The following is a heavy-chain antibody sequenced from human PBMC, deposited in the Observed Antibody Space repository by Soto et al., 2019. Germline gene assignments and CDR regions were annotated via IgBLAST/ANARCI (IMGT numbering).Heavy chain of an antibody. V-gene: IGHV1-69*13. CDR1: VGGKSGYA. Sequence: SAKRSWKGAVGGKSGYASGWRRQATGQGLEWMGGIIPIFGTASYAQKFQGRVTITADESTSTAYMELSSLRSEDAAVYYCASSGSNSVRFDYSGQATLVTVSS. CDR3: ASSGSNSVRFDY. CDR2: IIPIFGTA. D-gene: IGHD5-12*01. J-gene: IGHJ4*02.